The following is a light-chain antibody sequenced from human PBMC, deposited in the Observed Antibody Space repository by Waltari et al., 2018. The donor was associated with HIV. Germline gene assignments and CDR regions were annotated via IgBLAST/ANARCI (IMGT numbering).Light chain of an antibody. J-gene: IGLJ3*02. Sequence: QSALTQPPSASGSPGQSVTIPCTGTSSDVGDYNYVSWYQQHPGKGPKVMLYEVNKRPSGVPDRFSGSKSGNTASLTVSGLQAEDEADYYCSSYAGSLWVFGGGTKLTVL. CDR1: SSDVGDYNY. V-gene: IGLV2-8*01. CDR2: EVN. CDR3: SSYAGSLWV.